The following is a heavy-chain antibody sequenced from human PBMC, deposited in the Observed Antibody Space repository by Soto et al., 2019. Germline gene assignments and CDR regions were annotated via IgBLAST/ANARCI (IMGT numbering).Heavy chain of an antibody. CDR1: GFTFSSYG. CDR2: ISYDGSNK. V-gene: IGHV3-30*18. CDR3: AKDRRSGYYFGYYFDY. D-gene: IGHD3-22*01. J-gene: IGHJ4*02. Sequence: LRLSCAASGFTFSSYGMHWVRQAPGKGLEWVAVISYDGSNKYYADSVKGRFTISRDNSKNTLYLQMNSLRAEDTAVYYCAKDRRSGYYFGYYFDYWGQGTLITVSS.